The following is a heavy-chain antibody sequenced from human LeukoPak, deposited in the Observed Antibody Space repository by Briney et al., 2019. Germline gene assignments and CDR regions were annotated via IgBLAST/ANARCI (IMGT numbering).Heavy chain of an antibody. CDR2: ISAYNGNT. Sequence: GASVKVSCKASGYTFTSYGISWVRQAPGQGLEWMGWISAYNGNTNYAQKFQGRLTVTRDTSTSTVYMELSSLRSEDTAVYYCAREIGPIQLHLWGSAFDYWGQGTLVTVSS. CDR1: GYTFTSYG. V-gene: IGHV1-18*01. D-gene: IGHD5-18*01. J-gene: IGHJ4*02. CDR3: AREIGPIQLHLWGSAFDY.